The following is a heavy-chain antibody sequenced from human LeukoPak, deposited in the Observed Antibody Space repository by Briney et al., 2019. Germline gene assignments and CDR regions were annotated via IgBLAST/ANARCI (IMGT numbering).Heavy chain of an antibody. CDR3: AREAAAGTDYYFDY. Sequence: GGSLRLSCAASGFTFSSYSMNWVRQAPGKGLEWVSSISSSSSYIYYADSVKDRFTISRDNAKNSLYLQMNSLRAEDTAVYYCAREAAAGTDYYFDYWGQGTLVTVSS. V-gene: IGHV3-21*01. CDR1: GFTFSSYS. CDR2: ISSSSSYI. D-gene: IGHD6-13*01. J-gene: IGHJ4*02.